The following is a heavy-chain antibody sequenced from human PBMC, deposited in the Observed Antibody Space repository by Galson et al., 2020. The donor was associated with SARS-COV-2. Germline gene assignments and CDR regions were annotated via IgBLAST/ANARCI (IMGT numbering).Heavy chain of an antibody. J-gene: IGHJ4*02. Sequence: ASVKVSCKASGYPFTGYYLHWVRQAPGQGLEWVGWISPNSGGPNYAQKFQGRVTMTRDTSISTAYMELSRLRSDDTAVYYCARVPINQYDDSGYYYYFDYWGQGTLVTVSS. CDR1: GYPFTGYY. CDR2: ISPNSGGP. CDR3: ARVPINQYDDSGYYYYFDY. V-gene: IGHV1-2*02. D-gene: IGHD3-22*01.